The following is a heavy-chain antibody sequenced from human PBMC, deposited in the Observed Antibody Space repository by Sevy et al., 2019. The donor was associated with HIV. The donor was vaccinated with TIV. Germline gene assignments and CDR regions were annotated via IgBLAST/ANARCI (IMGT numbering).Heavy chain of an antibody. D-gene: IGHD3-22*01. CDR1: GFTFSSYV. CDR2: ISYDGSNK. J-gene: IGHJ4*02. CDR3: ARDYYDSSGYFSY. Sequence: GGSLRLSCAASGFTFSSYVMHWVRQAPGKGLEWVAVISYDGSNKYYADSVKGRFTISRDNSKNTLYLQMNSLRAEDTAVYYCARDYYDSSGYFSYWGQGTLVTVSS. V-gene: IGHV3-30-3*01.